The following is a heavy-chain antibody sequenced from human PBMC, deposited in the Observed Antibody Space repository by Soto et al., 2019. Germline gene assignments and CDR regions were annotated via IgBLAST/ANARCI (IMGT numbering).Heavy chain of an antibody. CDR1: GGTFANFI. CDR3: ARNGTYSSSLSQYSGMDV. J-gene: IGHJ6*02. D-gene: IGHD6-6*01. V-gene: IGHV1-69*13. CDR2: IVPMFGTA. Sequence: SVKVSCKASGGTFANFIMNWVRQTPGQGLEWMGGIVPMFGTATYAEKFKGRVTISATESTSTAYMELTSLRSEDAAVYYCARNGTYSSSLSQYSGMDVWGQGTTVTVS.